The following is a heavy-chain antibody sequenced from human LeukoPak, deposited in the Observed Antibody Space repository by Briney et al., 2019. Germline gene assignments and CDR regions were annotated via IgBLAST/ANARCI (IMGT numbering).Heavy chain of an antibody. CDR1: GYSISSGYY. D-gene: IGHD6-13*01. Sequence: SETLSLTCTVSGYSISSGYYWGWIRQPPGKGLEWIGSIYHSGSTYYNPSLKSRGTISVDTSKNSFSLKLSSVTAADTAVYYCARADYSSTWSHDYYYMDVWGKGTTVTVSS. J-gene: IGHJ6*03. V-gene: IGHV4-38-2*02. CDR2: IYHSGST. CDR3: ARADYSSTWSHDYYYMDV.